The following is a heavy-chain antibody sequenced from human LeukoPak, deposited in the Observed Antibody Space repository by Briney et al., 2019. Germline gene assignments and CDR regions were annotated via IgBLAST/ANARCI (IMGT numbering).Heavy chain of an antibody. Sequence: GGSLRLSCAASGFTFSTYGMSWVRQAPGKGLEWVSGTGNSGHGGGLTYHADSVKGRFTISSDNSKNTLYLQMNSLRAEDTAVYYCAKVKGSGSSNIPLAFDIWGQGTMVTVSS. D-gene: IGHD3-10*01. V-gene: IGHV3-23*01. CDR2: NSGHGGGLT. CDR3: AKVKGSGSSNIPLAFDI. J-gene: IGHJ3*02. CDR1: GFTFSTYG.